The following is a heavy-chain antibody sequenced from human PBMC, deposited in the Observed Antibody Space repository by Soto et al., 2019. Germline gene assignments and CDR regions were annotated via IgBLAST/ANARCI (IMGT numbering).Heavy chain of an antibody. J-gene: IGHJ4*02. CDR3: ARDNAGATALDC. CDR2: IWCDGSNK. CDR1: GFTFSSFG. Sequence: GGSLRLSCAASGFTFSSFGMHWVRQAPGKGLEWVAVIWCDGSNKFYADSVKGRFTISRDNSKDTLYLQMESLKDEDTAVYYCARDNAGATALDCWGQGTMVTVSS. D-gene: IGHD1-26*01. V-gene: IGHV3-33*01.